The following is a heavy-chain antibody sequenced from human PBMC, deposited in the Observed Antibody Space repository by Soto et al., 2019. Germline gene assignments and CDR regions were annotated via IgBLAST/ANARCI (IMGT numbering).Heavy chain of an antibody. CDR2: INEDGSQK. D-gene: IGHD5-18*01. J-gene: IGHJ4*02. CDR1: EFSFRSYW. Sequence: GGSLRLSCAASEFSFRSYWMTWVRQAPGKGLEWVALINEDGSQKYYVGSVKGRFIISRDNAKDSVYMQMDSLRAGDAAVYFCARVGRYGWDFDHWGQGTLVTVSS. CDR3: ARVGRYGWDFDH. V-gene: IGHV3-7*01.